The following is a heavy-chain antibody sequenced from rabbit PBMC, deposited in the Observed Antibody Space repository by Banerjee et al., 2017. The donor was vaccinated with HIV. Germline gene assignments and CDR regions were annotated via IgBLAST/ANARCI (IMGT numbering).Heavy chain of an antibody. CDR2: IDAGSATT. CDR1: GFDLSSYYY. CDR3: ARGELDWADAWTGHIYWFNL. Sequence: QEQLEESGGDLVKPGASLTLTCTASGFDLSSYYYMCWVRQAPGKGLEWIGCIDAGSATTYYASWAKGRFTISKTSSTTVTLQMTSLTAADTATYFCARGELDWADAWTGHIYWFNLWGQGTLVTVS. V-gene: IGHV1S45*01. J-gene: IGHJ4*01. D-gene: IGHD6-1*01.